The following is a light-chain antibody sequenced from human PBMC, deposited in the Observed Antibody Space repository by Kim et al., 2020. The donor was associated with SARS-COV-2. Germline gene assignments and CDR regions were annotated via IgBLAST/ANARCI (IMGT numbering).Light chain of an antibody. Sequence: EIVLTQSPGTLSSSPGDRASLSCRASQTINSNYVAWYQHRPGQSPRLLIYAASRRAADIPDRFSGSWSGSDFTLTISRLEPEDFAVYYCQQYGSSWTFGQGTKVDIK. J-gene: IGKJ1*01. CDR2: AAS. CDR1: QTINSNY. CDR3: QQYGSSWT. V-gene: IGKV3-20*01.